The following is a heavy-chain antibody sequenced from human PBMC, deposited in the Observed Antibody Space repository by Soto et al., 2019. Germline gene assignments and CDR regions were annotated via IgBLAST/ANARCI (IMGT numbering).Heavy chain of an antibody. CDR3: AREGCSGGSCYYYYMDV. D-gene: IGHD2-15*01. V-gene: IGHV4-39*07. Sequence: PSETLSLTCTVSGGSIGSDRDYWGWIRRPPGKGLEWIANVYYSGSAYYNPSLKSRVTISVDTSKNQFSLKLSSVTAADTAVYYCAREGCSGGSCYYYYMDVWGKGTTVTVSS. CDR2: VYYSGSA. CDR1: GGSIGSDRDY. J-gene: IGHJ6*03.